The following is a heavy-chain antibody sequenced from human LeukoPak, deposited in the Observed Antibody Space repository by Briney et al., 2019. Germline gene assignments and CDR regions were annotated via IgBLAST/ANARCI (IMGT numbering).Heavy chain of an antibody. D-gene: IGHD3-22*01. CDR3: TRTYYYDSRDYFDY. V-gene: IGHV3-74*01. CDR2: IKTDGSNT. J-gene: IGHJ4*02. CDR1: GFTFSGYW. Sequence: PGGSLRLSCAASGFTFSGYWMHWVRQVPGKGLVWVSRIKTDGSNTVYADNVKGRFTISRDNARNTLYLQMNSLRVEDTAVYYCTRTYYYDSRDYFDYWGQGALVTDSS.